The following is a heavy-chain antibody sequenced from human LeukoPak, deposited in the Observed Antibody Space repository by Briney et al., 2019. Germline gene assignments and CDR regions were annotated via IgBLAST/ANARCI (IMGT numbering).Heavy chain of an antibody. Sequence: PSGTLSLTCAVSGVSISSSNWWHWVRQPPGKGLEWIGEIYHSGSTNYNPSLKSRVTISVDKSKNQFSLKLSSVTAADTAVYYCATVVVAANNWFDPWGQGTLVTVSS. V-gene: IGHV4-4*02. J-gene: IGHJ5*02. CDR3: ATVVVAANNWFDP. CDR2: IYHSGST. CDR1: GVSISSSNW. D-gene: IGHD2-15*01.